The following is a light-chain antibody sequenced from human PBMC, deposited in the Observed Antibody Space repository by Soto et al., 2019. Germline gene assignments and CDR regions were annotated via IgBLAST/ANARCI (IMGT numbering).Light chain of an antibody. Sequence: QPVLTQPASVSGSPGQSITISCTGTSSDVGGYNYVSWYQQHPGKAPKLMIYDVSNRPSGVSNRFSGSKSGNTASLTISGLQAEDEADYYCSSYTSSSTLVVFGGGTKAHRP. J-gene: IGLJ2*01. CDR3: SSYTSSSTLVV. CDR1: SSDVGGYNY. CDR2: DVS. V-gene: IGLV2-14*01.